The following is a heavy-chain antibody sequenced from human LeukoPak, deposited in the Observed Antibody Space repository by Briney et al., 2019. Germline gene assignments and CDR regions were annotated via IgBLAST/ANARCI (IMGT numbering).Heavy chain of an antibody. V-gene: IGHV3-74*01. CDR3: ARDLITTTRWLLLGGTNDAFDI. Sequence: GRSLRLSCAASGLILSIYWMQWVRHAPGRGLVWVSRINSVGSSTIYADSVKGRFTISGEIAKNTLYLQMNSLRAEDTAVYYCARDLITTTRWLLLGGTNDAFDIWGQGTMVTVSS. J-gene: IGHJ3*02. CDR1: GLILSIYW. CDR2: INSVGSST. D-gene: IGHD1-1*01.